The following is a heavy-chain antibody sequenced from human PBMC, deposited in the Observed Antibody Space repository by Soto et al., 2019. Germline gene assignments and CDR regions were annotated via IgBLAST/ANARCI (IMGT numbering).Heavy chain of an antibody. CDR1: GFTFTNYW. D-gene: IGHD2-2*01. CDR2: INPDGSRT. CDR3: AKGSASSRPYYFDY. J-gene: IGHJ4*02. Sequence: GGSLRLSCAASGFTFTNYWMHWVRQAPGKGLMWVSRINPDGSRTTYADSVKGRFAISRDNAKNTLYLQMNSLKAEDTAVFYCAKGSASSRPYYFDYWGQGALVTVSS. V-gene: IGHV3-74*01.